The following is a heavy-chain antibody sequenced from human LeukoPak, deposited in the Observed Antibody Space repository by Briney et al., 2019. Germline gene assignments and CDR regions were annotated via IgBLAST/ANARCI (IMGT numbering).Heavy chain of an antibody. CDR3: AILSRGYSYGHFDY. D-gene: IGHD5-18*01. Sequence: GGSLRLSCAASGFTVSSNYMSWVRQAPGKGLEWVSVIYSGGSTYYADSVKGRFTISRDNSKNTLYLQMNSLRAEDTAVYYCAILSRGYSYGHFDYWGQGTLVTVSS. V-gene: IGHV3-66*01. CDR2: IYSGGST. CDR1: GFTVSSNY. J-gene: IGHJ4*02.